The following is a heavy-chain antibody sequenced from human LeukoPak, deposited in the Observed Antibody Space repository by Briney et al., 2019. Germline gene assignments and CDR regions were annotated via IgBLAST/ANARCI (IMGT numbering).Heavy chain of an antibody. CDR3: ARESNWAFDY. J-gene: IGHJ4*02. D-gene: IGHD7-27*01. V-gene: IGHV3-11*01. CDR1: GFTFGDYY. CDR2: ISSRGNTI. Sequence: PGGSLRLSCAVSGFTFGDYYMTWIRQAPGKGLEWFSYISSRGNTIYYADSVKGRFTVSRDNAKNSLYLQMNSLRAADTAVYYCARESNWAFDYWGQGTLVTVSS.